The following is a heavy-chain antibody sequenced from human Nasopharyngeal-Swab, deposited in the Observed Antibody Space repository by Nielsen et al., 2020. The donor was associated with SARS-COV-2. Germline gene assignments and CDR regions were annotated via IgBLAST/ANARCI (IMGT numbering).Heavy chain of an antibody. Sequence: SVKVSCKSSGGTFSSYAISWVRQAPGQGLEWMGRIIPILGIANYAQKFQGRVTITADKTTSTAYMELSSLRSEDTAVYYCAREWESGPDYWGQGTLVTVSS. D-gene: IGHD1-26*01. CDR2: IIPILGIA. J-gene: IGHJ4*02. CDR1: GGTFSSYA. V-gene: IGHV1-69*04. CDR3: AREWESGPDY.